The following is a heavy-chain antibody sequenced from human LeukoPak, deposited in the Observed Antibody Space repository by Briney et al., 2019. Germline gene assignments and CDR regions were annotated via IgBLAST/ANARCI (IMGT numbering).Heavy chain of an antibody. CDR2: IIPIFGTA. D-gene: IGHD3-16*01. Sequence: WASVKVSCKASGGTFSSYAISWVRQAPGQGLEWMGGIIPIFGTANYAQKFQGRVTITADESTSTAYMELSGLRSEDTAVYYCAREWVGQIGTGDYYFDYWGQGTLVTVSS. CDR3: AREWVGQIGTGDYYFDY. J-gene: IGHJ4*02. V-gene: IGHV1-69*13. CDR1: GGTFSSYA.